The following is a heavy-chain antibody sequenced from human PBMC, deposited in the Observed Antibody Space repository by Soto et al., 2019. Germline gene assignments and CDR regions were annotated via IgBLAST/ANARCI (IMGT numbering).Heavy chain of an antibody. J-gene: IGHJ5*02. CDR3: ARGARPRYCSSTSCYPFDPLFDP. CDR1: GYSFTDYH. CDR2: INPKSGGT. Sequence: ASVKVSCKASGYSFTDYHIHWVRQAPGQGLEWLGRINPKSGGTSTAQKFQGWVTMTTDTSISTASMELTRLTSDDTAIYYCARGARPRYCSSTSCYPFDPLFDPWGQGTLVTVSS. D-gene: IGHD2-2*01. V-gene: IGHV1-2*04.